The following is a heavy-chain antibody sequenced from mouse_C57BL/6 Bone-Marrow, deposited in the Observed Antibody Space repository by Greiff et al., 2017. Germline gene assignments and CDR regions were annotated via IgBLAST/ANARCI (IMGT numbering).Heavy chain of an antibody. J-gene: IGHJ2*02. CDR2: FNPYNDDT. D-gene: IGHD1-1*01. CDR1: GYTFTTYP. Sequence: QVQVVEPGAELVKPGASVKMSCKASGYTFTTYPIEWMKQNHGKSLEWIVNFNPYNDDTKYHEKLKGKATVTVEKTSSTVYLELSRLTSDDSAVYYCARGSTIFYYMDDWGQGTSLTGSS. V-gene: IGHV1-47*01. CDR3: ARGSTIFYYMDD.